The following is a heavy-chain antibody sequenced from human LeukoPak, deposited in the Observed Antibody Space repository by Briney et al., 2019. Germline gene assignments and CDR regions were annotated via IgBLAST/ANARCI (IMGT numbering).Heavy chain of an antibody. D-gene: IGHD2-2*02. CDR2: IYHSGNT. Sequence: SETLSLTCTVSGYSISSGYHWAWIRQPPGKGLEWIGSIYHSGNTYYNPSLKSRISISVDTSKNQFSLKLSSVTAADTAVYYCARDQVYCSSTSCYTFFDYWGQGTLVTVSS. J-gene: IGHJ4*02. V-gene: IGHV4-38-2*02. CDR3: ARDQVYCSSTSCYTFFDY. CDR1: GYSISSGYH.